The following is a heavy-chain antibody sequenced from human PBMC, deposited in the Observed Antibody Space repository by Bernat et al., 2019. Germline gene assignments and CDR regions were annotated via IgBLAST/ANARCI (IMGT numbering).Heavy chain of an antibody. CDR2: ITSTSSYI. J-gene: IGHJ4*02. V-gene: IGHV3-21*01. CDR1: GFTFSSYS. Sequence: EVQLVESGGGLVKPGVSLRLSCAASGFTFSSYSMNWVRQAPGKGLEWVSSITSTSSYISYADSVKGRFTNSRDNAKNTLYLQMNSLSAEETAVYNGARERSSASHSDYWGQGTLVTVSS. CDR3: ARERSSASHSDY. D-gene: IGHD6-6*01.